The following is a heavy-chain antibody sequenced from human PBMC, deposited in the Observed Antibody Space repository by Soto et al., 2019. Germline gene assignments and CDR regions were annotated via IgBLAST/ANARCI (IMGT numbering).Heavy chain of an antibody. D-gene: IGHD6-19*01. J-gene: IGHJ5*02. CDR3: ARSTVDTIVSSGWCNLFDP. CDR2: VSESGATT. CDR1: GYIFSNYA. Sequence: EVQLLESGGGLEQPGGSLRLCCVASGYIFSNYAMSWVRQAPGKGLEWVSAVSESGATTYYTDSVRGRFTISRDNSKSTLYLQLNSLRAEDTAIYFCARSTVDTIVSSGWCNLFDPWGQGTLVTVSS. V-gene: IGHV3-23*01.